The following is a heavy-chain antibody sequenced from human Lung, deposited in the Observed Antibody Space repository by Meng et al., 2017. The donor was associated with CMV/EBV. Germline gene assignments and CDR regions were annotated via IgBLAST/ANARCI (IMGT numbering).Heavy chain of an antibody. Sequence: CPAPGFIFSTSWMTWVREAPGKGLEGVANSREDRSSKHYAYPVKGRSTISRDNAENSLSLQMSRLRAEDTAMYYCERAGRGNCSVTSGYNDSWXQGTLVTVSS. D-gene: IGHD2-2*02. J-gene: IGHJ4*02. CDR2: SREDRSSK. CDR3: ERAGRGNCSVTSGYNDS. V-gene: IGHV3-7*01. CDR1: GFIFSTSW.